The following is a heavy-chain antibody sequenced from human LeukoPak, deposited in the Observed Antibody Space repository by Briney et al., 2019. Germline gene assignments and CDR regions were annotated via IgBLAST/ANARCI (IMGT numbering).Heavy chain of an antibody. J-gene: IGHJ4*02. D-gene: IGHD3-22*01. V-gene: IGHV3-23*01. CDR3: AKDGHYYDSSGYYDRDY. CDR2: ISESSDIT. CDR1: GFTLSSYV. Sequence: GGSLRLSCAASGFTLSSYVMTWVRQAPGKGLEWVASISESSDITHYEDSVRGRFTISRDNSKNTLYLQMNSLRAGDTAVYYCAKDGHYYDSSGYYDRDYWGQGTLVTVSS.